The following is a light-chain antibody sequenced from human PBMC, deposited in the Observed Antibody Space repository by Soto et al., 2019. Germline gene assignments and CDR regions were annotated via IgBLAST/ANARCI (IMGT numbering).Light chain of an antibody. CDR1: SSDVGGYNY. V-gene: IGLV2-8*01. Sequence: SALTQPPSASGSPGQSVTISCTGTSSDVGGYNYVSWYQQHPGKAPKLMISEVSKRPSGVPDRFSGSKYGNTASLTVSGLQAEDEADYYCSSFAGNNNLVFGGGTKLTVL. J-gene: IGLJ2*01. CDR3: SSFAGNNNLV. CDR2: EVS.